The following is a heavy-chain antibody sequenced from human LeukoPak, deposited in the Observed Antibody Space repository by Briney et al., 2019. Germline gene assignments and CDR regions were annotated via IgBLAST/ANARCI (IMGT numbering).Heavy chain of an antibody. J-gene: IGHJ6*02. D-gene: IGHD2-2*01. CDR3: ARDVVVVPSAHYTMDV. CDR1: GYTFSTYY. V-gene: IGHV1-46*01. Sequence: GASVKVSCKASGYTFSTYYMHWQRHPPGQGLEWMGVINPSGGSTSYAQKFQGRVTMTRDTSTSTVYMGLSSLRSEDTAVYYCARDVVVVPSAHYTMDVWGQGITVTVSS. CDR2: INPSGGST.